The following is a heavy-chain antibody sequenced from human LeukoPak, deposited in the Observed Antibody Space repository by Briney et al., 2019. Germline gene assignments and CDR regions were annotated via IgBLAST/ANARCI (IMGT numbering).Heavy chain of an antibody. D-gene: IGHD2-2*01. Sequence: ASVKVSCKASGYTFTSYDINWVRQATGQGLEWMGWMNPNSGNTGYAQKFQGRVTMTRNTSISTAYMELSSLRSEDTAVYYCAGGRRPIVVVPAATDNWFDPWGQGTLVTVSS. V-gene: IGHV1-8*01. CDR2: MNPNSGNT. J-gene: IGHJ5*02. CDR3: AGGRRPIVVVPAATDNWFDP. CDR1: GYTFTSYD.